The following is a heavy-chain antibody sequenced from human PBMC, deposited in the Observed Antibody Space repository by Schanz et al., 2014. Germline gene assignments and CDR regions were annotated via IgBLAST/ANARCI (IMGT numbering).Heavy chain of an antibody. D-gene: IGHD6-13*01. V-gene: IGHV1-8*01. Sequence: VQLVQSGAEVKRPGASVRVSFKSSGYTFTSYDFNWVRQAPGQGLEWMGWMNPDSGNTGYAQKFQGRVTITADKSTSTAYMELSSLRSEDTAVYYCARDGVDAAAGGNYWGQGTLVTVSS. CDR2: MNPDSGNT. J-gene: IGHJ4*02. CDR1: GYTFTSYD. CDR3: ARDGVDAAAGGNY.